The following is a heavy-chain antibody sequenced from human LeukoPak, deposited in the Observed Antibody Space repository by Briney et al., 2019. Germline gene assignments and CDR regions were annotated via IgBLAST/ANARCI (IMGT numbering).Heavy chain of an antibody. J-gene: IGHJ4*02. CDR3: ARDGAGTYLPDY. CDR1: GFTFRNYA. CDR2: ATYDASDK. V-gene: IGHV3-30*04. Sequence: PGGSLRLSCAASGFTFRNYAMHWVRQAPGKGLEWVAVATYDASDKDYADSVKGRFTISRDNSKNTLYLQMNSLRPEDTALYFCARDGAGTYLPDYWGQGILVTVSS. D-gene: IGHD3-10*01.